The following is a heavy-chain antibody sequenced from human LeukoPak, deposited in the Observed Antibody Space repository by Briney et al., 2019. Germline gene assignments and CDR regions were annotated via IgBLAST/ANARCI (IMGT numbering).Heavy chain of an antibody. Sequence: ASVKVSCKVSGYTLTELSMHWVRQAPGKGLEWMGGFDPEDGETIYAQKFQGRVTMTEDTSTDTAYMELSSLRSEDTAVYYCATTLWFGEPRRGPFDYWGQGTLVTVSS. CDR2: FDPEDGET. D-gene: IGHD3-10*01. V-gene: IGHV1-24*01. CDR1: GYTLTELS. CDR3: ATTLWFGEPRRGPFDY. J-gene: IGHJ4*02.